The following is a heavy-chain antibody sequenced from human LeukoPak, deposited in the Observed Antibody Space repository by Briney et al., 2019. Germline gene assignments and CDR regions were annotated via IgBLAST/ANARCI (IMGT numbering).Heavy chain of an antibody. CDR3: ASRSGGTTFETVTFDY. D-gene: IGHD1-7*01. V-gene: IGHV4-34*01. Sequence: SETLSLTCAVYGGSFSGYYWSWIRQPPGKGLEWIGEINHSGSTNYNPSLKSRVTISVDTSKNQFSLKLSSVTAADTAVYYCASRSGGTTFETVTFDYWGRGTLVTVSS. J-gene: IGHJ4*02. CDR1: GGSFSGYY. CDR2: INHSGST.